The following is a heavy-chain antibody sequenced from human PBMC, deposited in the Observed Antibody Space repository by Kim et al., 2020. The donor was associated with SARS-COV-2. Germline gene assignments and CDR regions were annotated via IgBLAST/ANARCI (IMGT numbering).Heavy chain of an antibody. J-gene: IGHJ6*02. D-gene: IGHD2-2*01. Sequence: SLKSRVTISVDKSKNQFSLKLSSVTAADTAVYYCARAVVVVPAATLMDVWGQGTTVTVSS. V-gene: IGHV4-4*02. CDR3: ARAVVVVPAATLMDV.